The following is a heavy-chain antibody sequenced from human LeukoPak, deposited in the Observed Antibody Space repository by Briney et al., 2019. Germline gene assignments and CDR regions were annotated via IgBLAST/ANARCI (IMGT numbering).Heavy chain of an antibody. CDR3: ATTDDSSGYHYFDY. CDR1: GFTFSSYA. D-gene: IGHD3-22*01. Sequence: GGSLRLSCAASGFTFSSYAMSWFRQAPGKGLEWVSAISGSGGSTYYADSVKGRFTISRDNSKNTLYLQMNSLRAEDTAVYYCATTDDSSGYHYFDYWGQGTLVTVSS. CDR2: ISGSGGST. V-gene: IGHV3-23*01. J-gene: IGHJ4*02.